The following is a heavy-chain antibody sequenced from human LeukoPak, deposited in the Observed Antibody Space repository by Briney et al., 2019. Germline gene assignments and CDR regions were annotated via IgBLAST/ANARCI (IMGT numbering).Heavy chain of an antibody. V-gene: IGHV1-2*04. D-gene: IGHD2-2*01. Sequence: GASVKVSCKASGYTFTGYYMHWVRQAPGQGLEWMGWINPNSGGTNYAQKFQGWVTMTRDTSISTAHMELRSLRSDDTAVYYCAREGVSGPLIVVPAATTFDWWGQGTLVTVSS. CDR2: INPNSGGT. CDR3: AREGVSGPLIVVPAATTFDW. J-gene: IGHJ4*02. CDR1: GYTFTGYY.